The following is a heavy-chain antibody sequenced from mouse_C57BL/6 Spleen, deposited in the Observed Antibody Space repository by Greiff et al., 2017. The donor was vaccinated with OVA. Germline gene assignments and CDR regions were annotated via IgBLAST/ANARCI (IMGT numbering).Heavy chain of an antibody. D-gene: IGHD3-2*02. CDR2: IDPETGGT. J-gene: IGHJ4*01. CDR1: GYTFTDYE. CDR3: TGEEQRRLKAMDY. Sequence: VQLQQPGAELVRPGASVTLSCKASGYTFTDYEMHWVKQTPVHGLEWIGAIDPETGGTAYNQKFKGKAILTVDKSSSTAYMELRSLTSEDSAVYECTGEEQRRLKAMDYWGQGTSVTVSS. V-gene: IGHV1-15*01.